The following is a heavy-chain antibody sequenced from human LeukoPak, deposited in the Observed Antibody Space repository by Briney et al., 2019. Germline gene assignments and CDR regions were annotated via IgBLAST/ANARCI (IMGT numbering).Heavy chain of an antibody. Sequence: SETLSLTCTVSGGSVSSGSYYWSWIRQPPGKGLEWIGYIYYSGSTNYNPSLKSRVTISVDTSKDQFSLKLSSVTAADTAVYYCARGVSNGFWSGYSYYFDYWGQGTLVTVSS. CDR3: ARGVSNGFWSGYSYYFDY. J-gene: IGHJ4*02. V-gene: IGHV4-61*01. CDR2: IYYSGST. CDR1: GGSVSSGSYY. D-gene: IGHD3-3*01.